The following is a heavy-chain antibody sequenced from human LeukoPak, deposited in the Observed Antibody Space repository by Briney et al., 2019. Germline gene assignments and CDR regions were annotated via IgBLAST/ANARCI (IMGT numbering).Heavy chain of an antibody. V-gene: IGHV1-2*02. CDR3: ARVIWSGYSYFDY. J-gene: IGHJ4*02. D-gene: IGHD3-3*01. CDR1: GYTFTGYY. CDR2: INPNSGGT. Sequence: ASVKVSCKASGYTFTGYYTHWVRQAPGQGLEWMGWINPNSGGTNYAQKFQGRVTMTRDTSISTAYMELSRLRSDDTAVYYCARVIWSGYSYFDYWGQGTLVTVSS.